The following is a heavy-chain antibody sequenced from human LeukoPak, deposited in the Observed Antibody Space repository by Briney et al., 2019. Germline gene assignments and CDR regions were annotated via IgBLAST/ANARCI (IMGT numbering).Heavy chain of an antibody. J-gene: IGHJ6*02. Sequence: GGSLRLSCAASEFTFSSYGMHWVRQAPGKGLEWVAVIWYDGSNKYYADSVKGRFTISRDNSKNTLYLQMNSLRAEDTAVYYCARGADIVVVPAATNYYYGMDVWGQGTTVTVSS. D-gene: IGHD2-2*01. CDR3: ARGADIVVVPAATNYYYGMDV. CDR1: EFTFSSYG. CDR2: IWYDGSNK. V-gene: IGHV3-33*01.